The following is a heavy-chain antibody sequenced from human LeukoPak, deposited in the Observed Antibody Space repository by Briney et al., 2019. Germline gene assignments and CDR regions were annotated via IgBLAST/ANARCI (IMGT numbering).Heavy chain of an antibody. D-gene: IGHD2-2*01. Sequence: SETLSLTCTVSGYSISSGYYWGWIRQPPGKGLEWIANIYHSGNTYYNPSLKSRVTISVDTSRNQFSLKLSSVTAADTAVYYCALQPARRLSWFDPWGQGALVTVSS. CDR1: GYSISSGYY. J-gene: IGHJ5*02. CDR2: IYHSGNT. CDR3: ALQPARRLSWFDP. V-gene: IGHV4-38-2*02.